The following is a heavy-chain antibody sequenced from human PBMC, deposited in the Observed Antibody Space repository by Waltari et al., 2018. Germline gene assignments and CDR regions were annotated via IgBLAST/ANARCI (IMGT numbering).Heavy chain of an antibody. CDR3: AREEAENAIYWMEY. CDR1: GGPISRYF. V-gene: IGHV4-59*12. Sequence: QVQLQESGPGLVRPSETLSLTCTVSGGPISRYFWGWIRQPPGKGLEWIGYVYFGGNTHYNSSLQSRVAISVDKSNNQLSLSLTSVTASDTAIYYCAREEAENAIYWMEYWGQGAQVIVSA. D-gene: IGHD1-1*01. J-gene: IGHJ4*02. CDR2: VYFGGNT.